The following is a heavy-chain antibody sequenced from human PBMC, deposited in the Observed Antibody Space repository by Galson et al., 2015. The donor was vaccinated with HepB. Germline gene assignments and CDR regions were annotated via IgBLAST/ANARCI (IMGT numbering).Heavy chain of an antibody. CDR3: AKDLHLGCSSTSCYGENWFDP. CDR2: ISYDGSNK. D-gene: IGHD2-2*01. V-gene: IGHV3-30*18. J-gene: IGHJ5*02. Sequence: SLRLSCAASGFTFSSYGMHWVRQAPGKGLEWVAVISYDGSNKYYADSVKGRFTISRDNSKNTLYLQMNSLRAEDTAVYYCAKDLHLGCSSTSCYGENWFDPWGQGTLVTVSS. CDR1: GFTFSSYG.